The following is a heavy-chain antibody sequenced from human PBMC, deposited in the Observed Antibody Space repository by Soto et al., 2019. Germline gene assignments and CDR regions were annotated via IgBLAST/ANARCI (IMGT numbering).Heavy chain of an antibody. V-gene: IGHV1-69*01. CDR3: ARAHGSSWYNWFDP. CDR1: GGTFSSYG. J-gene: IGHJ5*02. CDR2: IIPLFGTT. Sequence: QVLLVQSGAELKKPGSSVKVSCKASGGTFSSYGISWVRQAPGQGLEWMGGIIPLFGTTNYAQKFRGRVTVTVDESTSTVYMELSSLRFEDTAIYYCARAHGSSWYNWFDPWGQGTLVTVSS. D-gene: IGHD6-13*01.